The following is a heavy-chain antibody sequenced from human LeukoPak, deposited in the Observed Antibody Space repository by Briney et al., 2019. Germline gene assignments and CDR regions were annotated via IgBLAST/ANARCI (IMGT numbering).Heavy chain of an antibody. J-gene: IGHJ6*02. D-gene: IGHD3-10*01. CDR3: TRGSFGVDV. V-gene: IGHV3-49*04. Sequence: GSLRLSCTGSGYNFGDNAMSWVRQAPGKGLEWVAFIRSKAYGGTTEYAASVKGRFTISRDDSGNIAYLQMDSLKTEDTAMYYCTRGSFGVDVWGQGTTVTVSS. CDR1: GYNFGDNA. CDR2: IRSKAYGGTT.